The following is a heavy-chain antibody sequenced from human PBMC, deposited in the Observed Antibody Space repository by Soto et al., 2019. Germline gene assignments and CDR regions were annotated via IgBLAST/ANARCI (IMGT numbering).Heavy chain of an antibody. CDR1: GGSFSGYY. CDR2: INHSGST. D-gene: IGHD3-10*01. Sequence: SETLSLTCAVYGGSFSGYYWSWIRQPPGKGLEWIGEINHSGSTNYNPSLKSRVTISVDTSKNQFSLKLSSVTAADTAVYYCARARGTYGSGSYFMIYYYYYMDVWGKGTTVTVSS. CDR3: ARARGTYGSGSYFMIYYYYYMDV. J-gene: IGHJ6*03. V-gene: IGHV4-34*01.